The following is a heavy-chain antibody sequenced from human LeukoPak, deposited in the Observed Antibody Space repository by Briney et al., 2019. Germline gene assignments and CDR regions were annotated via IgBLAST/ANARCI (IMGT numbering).Heavy chain of an antibody. Sequence: GRSLRLSCAASGFTFSSYAMHWVRQAPGKGLEWGAVISYDGSNKYYADSVKGRFTISRDNSKNTLYLQMNSLRAEDTAVYYCAKSGRTSCSTSCYYFDYWGQGSLVTVSS. J-gene: IGHJ4*02. CDR1: GFTFSSYA. CDR2: ISYDGSNK. D-gene: IGHD2-2*01. V-gene: IGHV3-30-3*02. CDR3: AKSGRTSCSTSCYYFDY.